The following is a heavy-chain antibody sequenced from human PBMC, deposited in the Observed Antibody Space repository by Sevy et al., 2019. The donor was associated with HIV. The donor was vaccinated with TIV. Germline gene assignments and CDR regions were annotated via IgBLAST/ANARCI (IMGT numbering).Heavy chain of an antibody. CDR2: FSFGCGRI. D-gene: IGHD2-8*01. V-gene: IGHV3-23*01. CDR3: PREGCTQPHDY. Sequence: GGYLRLSCAASGFTFAKYSMSWVRQAPGKGLEWVSTFSFGCGRINYADSVKGRFTISRDDSKNTLFLQMNSLRAEDTATYFCPREGCTQPHDYWGQGTLVTVSS. CDR1: GFTFAKYS. J-gene: IGHJ4*02.